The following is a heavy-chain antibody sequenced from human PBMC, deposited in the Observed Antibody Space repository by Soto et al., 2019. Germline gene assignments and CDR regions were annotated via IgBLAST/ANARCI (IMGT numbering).Heavy chain of an antibody. CDR3: AHNRIVASAGTGYFDF. CDR1: GFALNTYGEA. Sequence: QITLKESGPTLVKPTQTLTLTCTFSGFALNTYGEAVAWIRQHPGKALEWIALIYWDDDKRYSPYLKSRLTITKDTSRNQVVLTMTNLDPVDTATYYCAHNRIVASAGTGYFDFWGQGTLVTVSS. CDR2: IYWDDDK. V-gene: IGHV2-5*02. J-gene: IGHJ4*02. D-gene: IGHD6-13*01.